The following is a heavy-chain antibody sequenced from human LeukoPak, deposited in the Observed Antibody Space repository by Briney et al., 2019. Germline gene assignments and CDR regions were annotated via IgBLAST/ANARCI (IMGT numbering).Heavy chain of an antibody. V-gene: IGHV1-69*13. Sequence: SVKVSCKASGGTFSSYAISWVRQAPGQGLEWMGGIIPIFGTANYAQKFQGRVTITADESTSTAYMELSSLRSEDTAVYYCARDGRYYYDSSGYYYRPSHDAFDIWGQGTMVTVSS. CDR1: GGTFSSYA. D-gene: IGHD3-22*01. CDR2: IIPIFGTA. CDR3: ARDGRYYYDSSGYYYRPSHDAFDI. J-gene: IGHJ3*02.